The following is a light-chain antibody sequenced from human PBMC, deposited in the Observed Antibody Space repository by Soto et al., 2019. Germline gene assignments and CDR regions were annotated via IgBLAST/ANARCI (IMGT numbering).Light chain of an antibody. Sequence: EIVLTQSPGTLSLSPGERATLSCSASQSVSSNFLAWYQQKPGQAPRLLIYATSVRATGIPDRFSGSGSGTDFTLTIGRLEPEDVGTNFCQNYGSPPVTFGGGTKVEIK. J-gene: IGKJ4*01. CDR3: QNYGSPPVT. CDR2: ATS. CDR1: QSVSSNF. V-gene: IGKV3-20*01.